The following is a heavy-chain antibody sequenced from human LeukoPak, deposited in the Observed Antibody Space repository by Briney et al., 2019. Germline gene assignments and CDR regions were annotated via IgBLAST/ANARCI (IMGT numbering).Heavy chain of an antibody. Sequence: KPSETLSLTCVVYGGSFSGYFWSWIRQPPGKGLEWIGEITPSGSTNYNPSLKSRVSISIDTSKKKLSLRLTSVTAADSAVYYCASSFYYDSRDYWGQGTWSPSPQ. D-gene: IGHD3-22*01. J-gene: IGHJ4*02. CDR1: GGSFSGYF. CDR2: ITPSGST. CDR3: ASSFYYDSRDY. V-gene: IGHV4-34*01.